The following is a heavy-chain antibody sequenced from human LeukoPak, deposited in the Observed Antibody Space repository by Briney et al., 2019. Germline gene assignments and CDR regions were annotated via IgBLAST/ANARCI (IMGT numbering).Heavy chain of an antibody. J-gene: IGHJ3*02. D-gene: IGHD3-10*01. Sequence: PSETLSLTCAVYGDSFSGYYWSWIRQPAGKGLEWIGRIYTSGSTNYNPSLKSRVTISVDTSKNQFSLKLSSVTAADTAVYYCARTGRLLWFGDVAFDIWGQGTMVTVSS. CDR2: IYTSGST. V-gene: IGHV4-59*10. CDR1: GDSFSGYY. CDR3: ARTGRLLWFGDVAFDI.